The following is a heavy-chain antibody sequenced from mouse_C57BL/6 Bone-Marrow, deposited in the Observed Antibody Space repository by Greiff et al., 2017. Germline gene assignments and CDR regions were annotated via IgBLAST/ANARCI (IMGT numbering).Heavy chain of an antibody. Sequence: EVQLMESGGDLVKPGGSLKLSCAASGFTFSSYGMSWVRQTPDKGLEWVASISSGGSYTYYPDSVKGRFTISRDNAKNTLYLHMSSLKSEDTAMYYRARHARTGYFDDWGQGTTLTVSS. D-gene: IGHD3-3*01. CDR2: ISSGGSYT. J-gene: IGHJ2*01. CDR3: ARHARTGYFDD. V-gene: IGHV5-6*01. CDR1: GFTFSSYG.